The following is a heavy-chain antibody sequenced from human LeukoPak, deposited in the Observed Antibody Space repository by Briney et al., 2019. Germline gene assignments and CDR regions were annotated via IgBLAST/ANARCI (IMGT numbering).Heavy chain of an antibody. Sequence: GGSLRLSCAASGFTFSSYIMNWVRQAPGKGLEWVASISRNSTYIHYADSVKGRFTISRDNARNSLFLQMNSLRAEDTAVYYCAKESPYVSPRQYYFDYWGQGTLVTVSS. J-gene: IGHJ4*02. CDR3: AKESPYVSPRQYYFDY. D-gene: IGHD3-10*01. V-gene: IGHV3-21*04. CDR2: ISRNSTYI. CDR1: GFTFSSYI.